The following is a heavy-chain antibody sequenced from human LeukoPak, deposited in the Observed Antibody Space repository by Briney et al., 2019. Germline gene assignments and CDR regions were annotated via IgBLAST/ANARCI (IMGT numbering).Heavy chain of an antibody. CDR2: IYYSGST. Sequence: SETLSLTCTVSGGSISSGGYYWSWIRQHPGKGLGWIGYIYYSGSTYYNPSLKSRVTISVDTSKNQFSLKLSSVTAADTAVYYCARVTVEDWFDPWGQGTLVTVSS. V-gene: IGHV4-31*03. D-gene: IGHD2-21*02. J-gene: IGHJ5*02. CDR1: GGSISSGGYY. CDR3: ARVTVEDWFDP.